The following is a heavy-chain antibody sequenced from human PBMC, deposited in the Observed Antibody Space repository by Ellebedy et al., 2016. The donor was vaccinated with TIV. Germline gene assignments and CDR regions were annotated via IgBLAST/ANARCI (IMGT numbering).Heavy chain of an antibody. Sequence: SETLSLTXTVSGGSISSSSYYWGWIRQPPGKGLEWIGSIYYSGSTYYNPSLKSRVTISVDTSKNQFSLKLSSVTAADTAVYYCARLRNWGWAGDYWGQGTLVTVSS. CDR3: ARLRNWGWAGDY. CDR1: GGSISSSSYY. V-gene: IGHV4-39*01. J-gene: IGHJ4*02. CDR2: IYYSGST. D-gene: IGHD7-27*01.